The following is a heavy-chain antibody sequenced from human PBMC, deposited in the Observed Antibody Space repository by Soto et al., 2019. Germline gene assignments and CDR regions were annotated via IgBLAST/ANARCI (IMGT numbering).Heavy chain of an antibody. CDR3: TRVTYYRY. Sequence: PXETLSLTCTVSVVSINNYYLSCIRQSPGKGLEWIGYIYYSGTTNYNPSRKSRVTISIDRSENQFSLKVSSVTAADTAVYFCTRVTYYRY. CDR2: IYYSGTT. J-gene: IGHJ2*01. V-gene: IGHV4-59*01. CDR1: VVSINNYY.